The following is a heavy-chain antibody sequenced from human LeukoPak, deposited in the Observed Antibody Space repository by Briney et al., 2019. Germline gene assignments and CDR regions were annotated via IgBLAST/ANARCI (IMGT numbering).Heavy chain of an antibody. Sequence: GGSLRLSCAASGFTFSSYSMNWVRQAPGKGLEWVSSISSSSSYIYYADSVKGRFTISRDNSKNALYLQMNSLRAEDTAVFYCARARRSGGITMVRGVKDRGWFDSWGQGILVTVSS. CDR1: GFTFSSYS. V-gene: IGHV3-21*01. CDR3: ARARRSGGITMVRGVKDRGWFDS. CDR2: ISSSSSYI. J-gene: IGHJ5*01. D-gene: IGHD3-10*01.